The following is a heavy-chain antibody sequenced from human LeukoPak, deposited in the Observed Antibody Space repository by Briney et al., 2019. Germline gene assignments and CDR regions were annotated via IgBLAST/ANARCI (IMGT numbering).Heavy chain of an antibody. CDR3: ARDYYYDSSGYPDY. CDR2: ISYDGSNK. Sequence: GRSLRLSCAASGFTFSSYAMHWVRQAPGKGLEWLTIISYDGSNKYYADSVKGRFTISRDNSKNTLYLQMNSLRAEDTAVYYCARDYYYDSSGYPDYWGQGSLVTVSS. CDR1: GFTFSSYA. V-gene: IGHV3-30-3*01. D-gene: IGHD3-22*01. J-gene: IGHJ4*02.